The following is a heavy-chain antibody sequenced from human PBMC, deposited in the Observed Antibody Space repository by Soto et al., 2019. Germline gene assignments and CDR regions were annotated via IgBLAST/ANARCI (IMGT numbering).Heavy chain of an antibody. J-gene: IGHJ2*01. CDR1: GFTFRSYA. Sequence: DVQLLESGGGLAQPGGSLRLSCAASGFTFRSYAMSWVRQAPGKGLEWVSGISGSGISTHYADSVKGRFTVSRDNSKNTLYLQMNSLRAEDTAVYNCAKEPVGPDRYFDLWGRGTLVTVSS. V-gene: IGHV3-23*01. CDR2: ISGSGIST. CDR3: AKEPVGPDRYFDL.